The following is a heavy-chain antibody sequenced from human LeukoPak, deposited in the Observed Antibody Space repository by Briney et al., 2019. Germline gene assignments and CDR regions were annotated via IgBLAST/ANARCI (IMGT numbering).Heavy chain of an antibody. CDR2: ISYVESNT. CDR1: GFTFSNYE. CDR3: ARDSGSYGDLDY. D-gene: IGHD1-26*01. V-gene: IGHV3-30*04. Sequence: PGGSLRLSCTASGFTFSNYEMNWVRQAPGKGLEWVASISYVESNTNYANSAKGRFTISRDNSNNILHLQMNSVGSEDAATYYCARDSGSYGDLDYWGQGTLVIVS. J-gene: IGHJ4*02.